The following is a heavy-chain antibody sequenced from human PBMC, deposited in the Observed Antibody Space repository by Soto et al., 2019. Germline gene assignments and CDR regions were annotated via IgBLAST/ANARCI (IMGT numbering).Heavy chain of an antibody. D-gene: IGHD3-10*01. J-gene: IGHJ4*02. CDR2: INHSGST. CDR1: GGSFSGYY. Sequence: QVQLQQWGAGLLKPSETLSLTCAVYGGSFSGYYWSCIRQPPWKGLEWIGDINHSGSTNYNPSLKSPVTISVYTSKNQFSLKLSSVTAADTAVYYCATISPLVRGVTPLDYWGQGTLVTVSS. V-gene: IGHV4-34*01. CDR3: ATISPLVRGVTPLDY.